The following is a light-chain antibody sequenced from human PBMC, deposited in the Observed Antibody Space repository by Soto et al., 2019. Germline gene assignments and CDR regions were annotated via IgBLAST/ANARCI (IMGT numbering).Light chain of an antibody. CDR2: GAS. CDR3: QQYNNSLWT. Sequence: IVLTQSPCTLSLSPGERATLSCRASQSVSSNLAWYQQKPGQAPRLLIYGASSRATGIPDRFSGSGSGTDFTLTISRLEPEDFAVYYCQQYNNSLWTFGQGTKVDIK. V-gene: IGKV3-20*01. CDR1: QSVSSN. J-gene: IGKJ1*01.